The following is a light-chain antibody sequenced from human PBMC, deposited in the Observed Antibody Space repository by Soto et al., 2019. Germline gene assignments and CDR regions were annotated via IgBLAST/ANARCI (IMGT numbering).Light chain of an antibody. V-gene: IGKV3-20*01. CDR2: GAH. CDR3: QQYHSLPRT. J-gene: IGKJ1*01. Sequence: IVLTQSTGTLSLSPGDGATLCCRASQSVSTNYLAWLQQKPGQAPRLLIYGAHIRATGIADRFRGSGSGTDFTLTISRLEPEDFAVYYCQQYHSLPRTFGQGTKVDIK. CDR1: QSVSTNY.